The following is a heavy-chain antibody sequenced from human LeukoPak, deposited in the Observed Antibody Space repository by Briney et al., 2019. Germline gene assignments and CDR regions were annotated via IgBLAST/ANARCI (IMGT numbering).Heavy chain of an antibody. V-gene: IGHV4-59*01. CDR3: ASQPTDILTGPYFDY. CDR2: IYYSGST. D-gene: IGHD3-9*01. CDR1: GGSISSYY. J-gene: IGHJ4*02. Sequence: SETLSLTCTVSGGSISSYYWSWIRQPPGKGLEWIGYIYYSGSTNYNPSLKSRVTISVDTSKNQFSLKLSSVTAADTAVYYCASQPTDILTGPYFDYWGQGTLVTVSS.